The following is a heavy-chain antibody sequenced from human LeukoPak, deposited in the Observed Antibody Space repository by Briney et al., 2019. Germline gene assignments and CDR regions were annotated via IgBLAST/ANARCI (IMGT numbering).Heavy chain of an antibody. Sequence: GGSLRLSCAASGFTFSSHWMHWVRQAPGKGLVWVSRINSDGSITSYADSVKGRFTISRDNAKDTLYLQLNSLRAEDAAVYYCASPMWDTAIHDYWGQGTLVTVSS. CDR1: GFTFSSHW. CDR2: INSDGSIT. J-gene: IGHJ4*02. V-gene: IGHV3-74*01. CDR3: ASPMWDTAIHDY. D-gene: IGHD5-18*01.